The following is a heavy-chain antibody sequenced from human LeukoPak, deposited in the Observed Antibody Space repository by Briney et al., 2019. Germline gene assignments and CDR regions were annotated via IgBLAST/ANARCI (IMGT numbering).Heavy chain of an antibody. Sequence: GGSLRLSCAASGFDFSDHGMHWVRQAPGKGLEWVAFIRNDGNNIRYADSVKGRFTISRDNSKNTLYLQMNSLKSEDTAVYYCARSGVAAAGTAGVRYYYGMDVWGQGTTVTVSS. V-gene: IGHV3-30*02. CDR3: ARSGVAAAGTAGVRYYYGMDV. CDR1: GFDFSDHG. D-gene: IGHD6-13*01. J-gene: IGHJ6*02. CDR2: IRNDGNNI.